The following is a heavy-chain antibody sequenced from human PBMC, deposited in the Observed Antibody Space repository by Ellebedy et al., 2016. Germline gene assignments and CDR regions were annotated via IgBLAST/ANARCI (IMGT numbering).Heavy chain of an antibody. V-gene: IGHV1-46*01. CDR1: GYTFTNFY. Sequence: ASVKVSXXAFGYTFTNFYMNWVRQAPGQGLEWLGMINPTGGSTWYAQRFQGRVTMTRDTSTNTVYMELSSLRSEDTAVYYCARRGVYRGYEFDSWGQGSLVTVSS. J-gene: IGHJ4*02. D-gene: IGHD5-12*01. CDR3: ARRGVYRGYEFDS. CDR2: INPTGGST.